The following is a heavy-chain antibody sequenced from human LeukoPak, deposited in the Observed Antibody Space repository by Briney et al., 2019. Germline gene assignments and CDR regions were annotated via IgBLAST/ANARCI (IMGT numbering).Heavy chain of an antibody. J-gene: IGHJ4*02. V-gene: IGHV1-2*06. D-gene: IGHD5-12*01. CDR3: ARLIYSGYDRDY. Sequence: GASVKVSCKASGYTFTGYYMHWVRQAPGQGLEWMGRINPNSGGTNYAQRFQGRVTMTRDTSISTAYMELSRLRSDDTAVYYCARLIYSGYDRDYWGQGTLVTVSS. CDR1: GYTFTGYY. CDR2: INPNSGGT.